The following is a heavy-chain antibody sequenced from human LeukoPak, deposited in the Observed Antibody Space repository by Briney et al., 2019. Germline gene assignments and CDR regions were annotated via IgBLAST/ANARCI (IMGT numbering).Heavy chain of an antibody. J-gene: IGHJ6*02. V-gene: IGHV4-34*01. Sequence: SETLSLTCAVYGVSFSGYYWSWIRQPPGKGLEWIGEINHSGSTNYNPSLKSRVTISVDTSKNQFSLKLSSVTAADTAVYYCARKTSGPLLFYYYYGMDVWGQGTTVTVSS. CDR3: ARKTSGPLLFYYYYGMDV. D-gene: IGHD3-10*01. CDR1: GVSFSGYY. CDR2: INHSGST.